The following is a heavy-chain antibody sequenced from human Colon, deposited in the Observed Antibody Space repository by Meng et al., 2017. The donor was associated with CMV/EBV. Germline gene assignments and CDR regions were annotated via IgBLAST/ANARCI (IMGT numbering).Heavy chain of an antibody. D-gene: IGHD3-3*02. Sequence: NAWMGGVRQAAGKGGERVGRIKSKGNGGKTDYAAPGKDRDTIARDDSKNTLYLQMNSMKTEDTAVYYCTTGTYRPSNIFGVAIRDSWGQGTLVTVSS. CDR3: TTGTYRPSNIFGVAIRDS. J-gene: IGHJ4*02. CDR1: NAW. V-gene: IGHV3-15*03. CDR2: IKSKGNGGKT.